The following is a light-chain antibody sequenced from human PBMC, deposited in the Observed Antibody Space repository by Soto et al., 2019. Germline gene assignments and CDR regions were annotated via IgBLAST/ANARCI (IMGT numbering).Light chain of an antibody. CDR1: SSDVGGYSY. J-gene: IGLJ1*01. Sequence: QSALTQPASVSGSPGQSIAISCTGTSSDVGGYSYVSWYQQQPGKAPKLVISDVSNRPSGVSDRFSGSKSGDTASLTISGLQTEDEADYYCASYTPRSTYVFVTGTKVTVL. V-gene: IGLV2-14*01. CDR3: ASYTPRSTYV. CDR2: DVS.